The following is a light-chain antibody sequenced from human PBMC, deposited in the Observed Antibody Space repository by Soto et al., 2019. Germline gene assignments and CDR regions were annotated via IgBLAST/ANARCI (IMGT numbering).Light chain of an antibody. J-gene: IGKJ2*01. CDR3: QQSYSTPHT. Sequence: DIQMTQSPSSLSASVGDRVTITCRASQSISSYLNLYQQKPGKAPKLLIYAASSLQSGVPSRFSGSGSGTDFTLTISSLQPEDFATYYWQQSYSTPHTFGKGTKLEIK. V-gene: IGKV1-39*01. CDR1: QSISSY. CDR2: AAS.